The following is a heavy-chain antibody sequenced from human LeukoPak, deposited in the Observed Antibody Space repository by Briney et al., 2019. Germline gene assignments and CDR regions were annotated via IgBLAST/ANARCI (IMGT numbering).Heavy chain of an antibody. CDR3: ARVVVVVPAAISRYYMDV. CDR1: GFTFSDYY. Sequence: GGSLRLSCAASGFTFSDYYMSWIRQAPGKGLEWVSYISSSGSTIYYADSVKGRFTTSRDNAKNSLYLQMNSLRAEDTAVYYCARVVVVVPAAISRYYMDVWGKGTTVTISS. CDR2: ISSSGSTI. J-gene: IGHJ6*03. V-gene: IGHV3-11*01. D-gene: IGHD2-2*01.